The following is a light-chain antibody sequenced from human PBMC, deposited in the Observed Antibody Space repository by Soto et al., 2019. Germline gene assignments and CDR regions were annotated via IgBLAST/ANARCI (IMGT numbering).Light chain of an antibody. CDR3: QRYDSAPWT. J-gene: IGKJ1*01. CDR1: QGISNY. V-gene: IGKV1-27*01. Sequence: EIPMTQSPSSLSASVGDRVTITCRASQGISNYLAWYQQKPGKVPKLLIYGASTLHSGVPSRLSGSGSGTEFTLIINSLQAEDVATYYCQRYDSAPWTFGHGTKVEI. CDR2: GAS.